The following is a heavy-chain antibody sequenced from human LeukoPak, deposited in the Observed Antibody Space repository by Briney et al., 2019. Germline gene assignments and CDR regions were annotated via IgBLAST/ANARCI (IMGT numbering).Heavy chain of an antibody. Sequence: ASVKVSCKASGYTFTSYYMHWVRQAPGQGLEWMGGIIPIFGTANYAQKFQGRVTITADESTSTAYMELSSLRSEDTAVYYCARVTHSDYSSSSETPDDYWGQGTLVTVSS. V-gene: IGHV1-69*13. J-gene: IGHJ4*02. CDR3: ARVTHSDYSSSSETPDDY. CDR1: GYTFTSYY. D-gene: IGHD6-6*01. CDR2: IIPIFGTA.